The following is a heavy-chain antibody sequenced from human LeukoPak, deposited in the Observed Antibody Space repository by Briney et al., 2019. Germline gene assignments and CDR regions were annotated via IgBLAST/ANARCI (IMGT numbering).Heavy chain of an antibody. CDR1: GYTLTELS. D-gene: IGHD2-15*01. V-gene: IGHV1-24*01. CDR2: FDPEDGET. CDR3: NTWPPEYCGGGNCHLFY. Sequence: GASVKVSCKVSGYTLTELSMHWVRQAPGKGLEWMGGFDPEDGETIYAQEFQGRVTMTEDTSTDTAYMELSSLRSEDTAVYYRNTWPPEYCGGGNCHLFYWGQGTLVTVSS. J-gene: IGHJ4*02.